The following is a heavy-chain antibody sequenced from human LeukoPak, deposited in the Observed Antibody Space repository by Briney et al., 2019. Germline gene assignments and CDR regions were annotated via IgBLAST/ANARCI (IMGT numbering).Heavy chain of an antibody. J-gene: IGHJ4*02. CDR1: GGSLNSGTSY. V-gene: IGHV4-61*02. D-gene: IGHD6-19*01. CDR2: IYTSGRT. CDR3: ARMGTLLVATKWYSSGWYADY. Sequence: PSQTLSLTCTVSGGSLNSGTSYWSWIRQPAGKGLEWIGRIYTSGRTYYNPSLRSRVTISVDTSKNQFSLKLSSVTAADTAVYYCARMGTLLVATKWYSSGWYADYWGQGTLVTVSS.